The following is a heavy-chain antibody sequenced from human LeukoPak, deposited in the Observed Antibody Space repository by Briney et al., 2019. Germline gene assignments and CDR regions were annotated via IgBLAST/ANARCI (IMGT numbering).Heavy chain of an antibody. CDR2: IYSGGGT. D-gene: IGHD6-19*01. V-gene: IGHV3-53*01. Sequence: GGSLRLSCAASGFSVSDSYMSWVRRAPGEGLEWVSVIYSGGGTFYADSAKGRFTISRDNSKNILFLQMKSLTAGDTAVYYCARAGGLRIAVAPIDYWGQGTLVTVSS. J-gene: IGHJ4*02. CDR3: ARAGGLRIAVAPIDY. CDR1: GFSVSDSY.